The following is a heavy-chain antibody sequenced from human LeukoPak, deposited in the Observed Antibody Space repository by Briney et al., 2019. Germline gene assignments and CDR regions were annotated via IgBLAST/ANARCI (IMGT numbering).Heavy chain of an antibody. D-gene: IGHD3-16*01. Sequence: GGSLRLSCAASGFTFSSYTVSWVRQAPGKGLEWVSTITTSDGNTYYADSVKGRFTVSRDNSKNTLYLQMNSLRAEDTAVYYCAKDPLTFGGVPSYFDSWGQGTLVTVSS. V-gene: IGHV3-23*01. CDR1: GFTFSSYT. CDR2: ITTSDGNT. CDR3: AKDPLTFGGVPSYFDS. J-gene: IGHJ4*02.